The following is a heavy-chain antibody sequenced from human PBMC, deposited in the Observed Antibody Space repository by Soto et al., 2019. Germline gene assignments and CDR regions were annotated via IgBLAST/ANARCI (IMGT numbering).Heavy chain of an antibody. V-gene: IGHV3-53*01. Sequence: PGGSLRLSCSASGFTVSSNYMSWVRQAPGKGLEWVSVIYSGGSTYYADSVKGRFTISRDNSKNTLYLQMNSLRAEDPAVYYCARDSPRSVPYYYYGMDVWGQGTTVTVSS. J-gene: IGHJ6*02. CDR1: GFTVSSNY. CDR3: ARDSPRSVPYYYYGMDV. CDR2: IYSGGST. D-gene: IGHD3-16*02.